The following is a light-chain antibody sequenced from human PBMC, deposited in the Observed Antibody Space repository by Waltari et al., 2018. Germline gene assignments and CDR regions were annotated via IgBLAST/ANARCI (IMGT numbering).Light chain of an antibody. CDR3: AAWDDSLNGL. CDR1: SSNIGSNT. V-gene: IGLV1-44*01. CDR2: RDN. J-gene: IGLJ3*02. Sequence: QSVLTQPPSASGAPGQRVTISCSGSSSNIGSNTVDWYQQLPGTAPKLPIYRDNQRPSGVPDRFSGSKSGTSASLAISGLQSDDEADYYCAAWDDSLNGLFGGGTKLTVL.